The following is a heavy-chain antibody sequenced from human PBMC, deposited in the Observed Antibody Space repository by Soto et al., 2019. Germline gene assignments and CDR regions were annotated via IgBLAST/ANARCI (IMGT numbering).Heavy chain of an antibody. CDR3: ALTTSWFDP. V-gene: IGHV4-31*03. CDR1: GGSLSSGGYY. Sequence: SETLSLTCTVSGGSLSSGGYYWSWIRQHPGKGLEWIGYIYYTGSTYYNPSLKSRVTISVDTSMNQFSLKLTSVTAADTAVYYCALTTSWFDPWGQGTLVTVSS. J-gene: IGHJ5*02. CDR2: IYYTGST. D-gene: IGHD4-17*01.